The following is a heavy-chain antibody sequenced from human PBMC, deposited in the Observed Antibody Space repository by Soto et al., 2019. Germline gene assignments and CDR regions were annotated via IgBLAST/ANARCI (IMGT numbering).Heavy chain of an antibody. CDR3: ARGEGVVKFDP. CDR1: GGSFSGYY. D-gene: IGHD3-16*01. Sequence: SETLSLTCAVYGGSFSGYYWSWIRQPPGKGLEWIGEINHSGSTNYNPSLKSRVTISVDTSKNQFSLKLSSVTAADTAVYYCARGEGVVKFDPWGQGTLVTVSS. J-gene: IGHJ5*02. CDR2: INHSGST. V-gene: IGHV4-34*01.